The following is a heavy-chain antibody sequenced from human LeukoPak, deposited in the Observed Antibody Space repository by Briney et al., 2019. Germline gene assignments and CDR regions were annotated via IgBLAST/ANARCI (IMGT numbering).Heavy chain of an antibody. CDR2: ISGTGGNT. CDR1: GFTFSSYA. V-gene: IGHV3-23*01. J-gene: IGHJ5*02. Sequence: PGGSLRLSCAASGFTFSSYAMSWVRQPPGEGLEWVSVISGTGGNTDYADSVKGRFTISRDNSKNTLYLQMNSLRAEDTAVYYCAREKGYSSSWYMYRWFDPWGQGTLVTVSS. D-gene: IGHD6-13*01. CDR3: AREKGYSSSWYMYRWFDP.